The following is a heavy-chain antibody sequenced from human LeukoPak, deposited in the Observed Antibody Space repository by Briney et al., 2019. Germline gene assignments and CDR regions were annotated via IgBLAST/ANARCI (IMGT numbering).Heavy chain of an antibody. V-gene: IGHV1-2*06. CDR1: GYTFSGDY. Sequence: ASVKVSCEASGYTFSGDYMHWVRQAPGQGLEWMGRINPNSGGTNYAQKFQGRVTMTRDTSISTAYMELSRLTSDDTAVYYCARDRNLYSGSFASWGQGTLVTVSS. CDR3: ARDRNLYSGSFAS. J-gene: IGHJ4*02. CDR2: INPNSGGT. D-gene: IGHD1-26*01.